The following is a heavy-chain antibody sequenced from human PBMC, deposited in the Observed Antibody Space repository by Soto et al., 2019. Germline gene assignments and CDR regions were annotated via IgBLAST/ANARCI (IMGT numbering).Heavy chain of an antibody. Sequence: QITLKESGPPLVKPTQTLTLTCTFSGFSLSTSGVGVGWIRQPPGKALEWLALIYWDDDKRYSPSLKSRLTITKDTAKHQVVLTMTNMDPVDTATYYCAHAKYYDFWSGYLDYYYGMDVWGQGTTVTVSS. CDR2: IYWDDDK. CDR1: GFSLSTSGVG. D-gene: IGHD3-3*01. V-gene: IGHV2-5*02. CDR3: AHAKYYDFWSGYLDYYYGMDV. J-gene: IGHJ6*02.